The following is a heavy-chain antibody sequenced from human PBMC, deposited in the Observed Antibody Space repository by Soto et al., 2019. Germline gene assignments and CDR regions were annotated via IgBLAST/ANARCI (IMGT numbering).Heavy chain of an antibody. D-gene: IGHD6-25*01. J-gene: IGHJ4*02. V-gene: IGHV3-23*01. CDR1: GFTFSNYA. Sequence: EVQLLESGGGLVQPGRSLRLSCAASGFTFSNYAMNWVRQAPGQGLDWVSAISGSGGTTYYADSVKGRFTISRDNSKNTLFLQMNSLRAADAAVYYCAKFFVETGSNSGWPWSFHYWGQGTLVTVSS. CDR2: ISGSGGTT. CDR3: AKFFVETGSNSGWPWSFHY.